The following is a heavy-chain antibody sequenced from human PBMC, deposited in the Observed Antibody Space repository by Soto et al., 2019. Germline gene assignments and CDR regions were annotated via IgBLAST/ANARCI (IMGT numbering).Heavy chain of an antibody. CDR3: ARGLKGAYSSPFDM. Sequence: GGSLRLSCAASGFTFSSYWMSWVRQAPGKGLEWVANIKQDGSEKYYVDSVKGRFTISRDNAKNSLYLQMNSLRAEDTAVYYWARGLKGAYSSPFDMGGKGKRVTVSS. D-gene: IGHD6-13*01. CDR2: IKQDGSEK. J-gene: IGHJ3*02. V-gene: IGHV3-7*05. CDR1: GFTFSSYW.